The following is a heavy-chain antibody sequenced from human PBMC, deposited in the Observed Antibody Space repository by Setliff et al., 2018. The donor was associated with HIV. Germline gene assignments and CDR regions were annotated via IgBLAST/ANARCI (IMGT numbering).Heavy chain of an antibody. Sequence: GESLKISCKGSGYSFTSYWIGWVRQMPGKGLEWMGIIYPGDSDTRYSPSFQGQVTISADKSSSTAYLQWSTLKASDTAMYFCARQRDPDGFDIWGQGTMVTVSS. J-gene: IGHJ3*02. CDR3: ARQRDPDGFDI. CDR2: IYPGDSDT. V-gene: IGHV5-51*01. CDR1: GYSFTSYW.